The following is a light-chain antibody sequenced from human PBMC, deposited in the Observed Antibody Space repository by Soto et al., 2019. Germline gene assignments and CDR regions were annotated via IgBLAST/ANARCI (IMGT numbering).Light chain of an antibody. CDR1: QSVSSD. Sequence: EIVMTQSPATLSVSQGERATLSCRASQSVSSDLAWYHQKPGQAPRLLIYGASTRATGIPARFSGSGSGTEFTLTISSLQSEDFAVYYCQQYNNWLWTFGQGTKVDI. CDR3: QQYNNWLWT. CDR2: GAS. V-gene: IGKV3-15*01. J-gene: IGKJ1*01.